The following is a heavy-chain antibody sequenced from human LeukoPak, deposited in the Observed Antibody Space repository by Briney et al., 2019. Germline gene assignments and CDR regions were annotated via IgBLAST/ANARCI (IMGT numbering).Heavy chain of an antibody. Sequence: SETLSLTCTVSGGSISSYYWSWIRQPPGKGLEWIGYIYYSGSTNYNPSLKSRVTISVDTSKNQFSLKLGSVTAADTAVYYCARVGGTYYGSGSYFNWFDPWGQGTLVTVSS. V-gene: IGHV4-59*01. CDR2: IYYSGST. J-gene: IGHJ5*02. CDR1: GGSISSYY. D-gene: IGHD3-10*01. CDR3: ARVGGTYYGSGSYFNWFDP.